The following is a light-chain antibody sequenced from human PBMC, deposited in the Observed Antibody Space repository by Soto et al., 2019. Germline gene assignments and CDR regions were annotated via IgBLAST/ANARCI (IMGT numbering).Light chain of an antibody. CDR3: SSYTSSSTLGV. Sequence: SVLTKPASVSGSPGQSITISCTGTSSDVGGYNYVSWYQQHPGKAPKLMIYDVSNRPSGVSNRFSGSKSGNTASLTISGLQAEDEADYYCSSYTSSSTLGVFGGGTKLTVL. V-gene: IGLV2-14*01. CDR2: DVS. CDR1: SSDVGGYNY. J-gene: IGLJ2*01.